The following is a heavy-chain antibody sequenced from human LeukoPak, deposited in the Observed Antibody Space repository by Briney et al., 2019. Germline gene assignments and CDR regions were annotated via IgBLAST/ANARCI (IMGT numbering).Heavy chain of an antibody. CDR3: ARAGGPGAVDY. CDR2: IYHSGST. J-gene: IGHJ4*02. D-gene: IGHD4/OR15-4a*01. V-gene: IGHV4-39*07. CDR1: GGSISSGSYY. Sequence: SETLSLTCTVSGGSISSGSYYWSWIRQPAGKGLEWIGSIYHSGSTYYNPSLKSRVTISVDTSKNQFSLKLSSVTAADTAVYYCARAGGPGAVDYWSQGTLVTVSS.